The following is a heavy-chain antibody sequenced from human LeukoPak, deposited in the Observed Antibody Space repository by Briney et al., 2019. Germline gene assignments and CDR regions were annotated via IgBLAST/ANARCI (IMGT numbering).Heavy chain of an antibody. CDR1: GGSISSSSYY. Sequence: SETLSLTCTVSGGSISSSSYYWGWIRQPPGKGLEWIGSINYSGSTYYNPSLKSRVTISVDRSKNQFSLKLSSVTAADTAVYYCARDGDYGSGSFHYWGQGTLVTVSS. CDR2: INYSGST. D-gene: IGHD3-10*01. J-gene: IGHJ4*02. V-gene: IGHV4-39*07. CDR3: ARDGDYGSGSFHY.